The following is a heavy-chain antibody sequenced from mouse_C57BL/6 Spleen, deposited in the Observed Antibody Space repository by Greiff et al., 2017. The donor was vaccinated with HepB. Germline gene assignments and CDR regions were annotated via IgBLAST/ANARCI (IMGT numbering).Heavy chain of an antibody. CDR1: GYAFSSSW. J-gene: IGHJ3*01. CDR3: ASNYECAY. D-gene: IGHD2-1*01. CDR2: IYPGDGDT. V-gene: IGHV1-82*01. Sequence: QVQLQQSGPELVKPGASVKISCKASGYAFSSSWMNWVKQRPGKGLEWIGRIYPGDGDTNYNGKFKGKATLTADKSSSTAYMQLSSLTSEDSAVYFCASNYECAYWGQGTLVTVSA.